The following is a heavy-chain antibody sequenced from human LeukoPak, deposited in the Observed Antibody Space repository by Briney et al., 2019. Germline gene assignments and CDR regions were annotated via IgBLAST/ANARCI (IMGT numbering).Heavy chain of an antibody. CDR1: GYSISSGYY. V-gene: IGHV4-38-2*01. CDR2: IYHSGST. J-gene: IGHJ6*03. Sequence: PSETLSLTCAVSGYSISSGYYWGWIRPPPGKGLEWIGSIYHSGSTYYNPSLKSRVTISVDTSKNQFSLKLSSVTAADTAVYYCARFAIVVVPADRSYYMDVWGKGTTVPVSS. CDR3: ARFAIVVVPADRSYYMDV. D-gene: IGHD2-2*01.